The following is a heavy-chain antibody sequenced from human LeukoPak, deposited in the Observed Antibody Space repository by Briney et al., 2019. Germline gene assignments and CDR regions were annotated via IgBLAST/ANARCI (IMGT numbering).Heavy chain of an antibody. V-gene: IGHV3-7*01. CDR3: VRDANYIEGSDSWYDAFDI. Sequence: GGSLRLSCAASGFTFRSYWMVWVRQAPGKGLEWVANINEEGSVDYYMDSVEGRFTISRDNARNSLYLQMTSLRAEDTAVYYCVRDANYIEGSDSWYDAFDIWGQGTMVTVSS. J-gene: IGHJ3*02. D-gene: IGHD3-10*01. CDR1: GFTFRSYW. CDR2: INEEGSVD.